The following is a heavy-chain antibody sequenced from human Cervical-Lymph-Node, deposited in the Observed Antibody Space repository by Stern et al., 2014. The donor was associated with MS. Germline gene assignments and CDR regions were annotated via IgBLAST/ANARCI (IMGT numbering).Heavy chain of an antibody. CDR3: TRGIGWFDA. CDR1: GFTFKNAW. V-gene: IGHV3-15*01. J-gene: IGHJ5*02. D-gene: IGHD3-16*01. Sequence: EVQLVASGGGLVKPGGSLRLSCAASGFTFKNAWMSWVRQTPEKGLEWVGRIKSNSDGGTTDYAAPVKGRFTMSRDDSEYTLYLQMNNLKPEDTGVYYCTRGIGWFDAWGQGTLVTVSS. CDR2: IKSNSDGGTT.